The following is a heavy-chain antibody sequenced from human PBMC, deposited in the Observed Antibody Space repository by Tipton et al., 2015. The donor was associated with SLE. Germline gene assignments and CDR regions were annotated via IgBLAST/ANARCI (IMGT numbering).Heavy chain of an antibody. Sequence: SLRLSCAASGFTFSTYAMHWVRQAPGKGLEWVAVISYDGSNKYYADSVRGRFTISRDNSKNTLYLQMNSLRAEDTAVYYCASSLPTVFAGFDYWGQGTLVTVSS. J-gene: IGHJ4*02. D-gene: IGHD4-17*01. CDR3: ASSLPTVFAGFDY. CDR2: ISYDGSNK. CDR1: GFTFSTYA. V-gene: IGHV3-30*04.